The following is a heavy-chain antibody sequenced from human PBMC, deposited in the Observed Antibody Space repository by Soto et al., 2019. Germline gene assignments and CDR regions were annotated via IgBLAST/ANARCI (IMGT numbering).Heavy chain of an antibody. J-gene: IGHJ4*02. D-gene: IGHD6-19*01. V-gene: IGHV3-7*05. CDR1: GFTFSNYW. Sequence: EVQLVESGGGLVQSGGSLRLSCAASGFTFSNYWMTWVRQAPGKGLEWVANIKGDGSEKASADSGKGRFTTSRYNAENSLFPQTNSLTAAETTIYYCARNSGWYRLDFWGQGALVTVSS. CDR2: IKGDGSEK. CDR3: ARNSGWYRLDF.